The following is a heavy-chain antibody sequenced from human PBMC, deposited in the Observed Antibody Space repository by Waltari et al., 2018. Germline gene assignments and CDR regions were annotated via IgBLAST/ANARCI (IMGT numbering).Heavy chain of an antibody. D-gene: IGHD2-21*02. CDR1: GFTFRDYT. CDR3: TRGAREEVVVTYLDWKFDV. Sequence: EVQLVESGGGLVRPGGSLRLSCVASGFTFRDYTMSWVRHTPARGLEGFSAIGGCTTYIYYADSVKGRFAISRDNARTSLDLQMNSLKVEDTAVYYCTRGAREEVVVTYLDWKFDVWGRGTLVTVSS. J-gene: IGHJ2*01. V-gene: IGHV3-21*01. CDR2: IGGCTTYI.